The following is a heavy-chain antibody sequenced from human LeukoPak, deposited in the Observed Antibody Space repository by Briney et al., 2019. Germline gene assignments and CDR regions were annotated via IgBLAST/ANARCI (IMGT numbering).Heavy chain of an antibody. CDR3: ARDQVDTATVIGNWFDP. J-gene: IGHJ5*02. D-gene: IGHD5-18*01. Sequence: SETLSLTCTVSGGSISSSSYYWGWIRQPPGKGLEWIGSIYYSGSTYYNPSLKSRVTISVDTSKNQFSLKLSSVTAADTAVYYCARDQVDTATVIGNWFDPWGQGTLVTVSS. V-gene: IGHV4-39*07. CDR2: IYYSGST. CDR1: GGSISSSSYY.